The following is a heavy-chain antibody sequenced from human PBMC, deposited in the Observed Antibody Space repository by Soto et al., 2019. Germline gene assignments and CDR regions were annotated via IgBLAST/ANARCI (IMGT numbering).Heavy chain of an antibody. CDR2: IWFHGSNK. Sequence: QEQLVESGGGVVKTGTSLRLSCAASGFTFSRHGMHWDRQAPGKGLEWVGVIWFHGSNKYYGDSLKGRFTISRDKSKNMLFLQMNTLRPEHTAVYYCVRDRLTGHDAFDVWGQGAMVTVSS. D-gene: IGHD4-4*01. J-gene: IGHJ3*01. CDR3: VRDRLTGHDAFDV. CDR1: GFTFSRHG. V-gene: IGHV3-33*01.